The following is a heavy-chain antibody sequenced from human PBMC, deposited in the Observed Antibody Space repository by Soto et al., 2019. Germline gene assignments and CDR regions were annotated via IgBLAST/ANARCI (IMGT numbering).Heavy chain of an antibody. CDR1: GCSISSSSYY. CDR2: IYYSGST. V-gene: IGHV4-39*01. J-gene: IGHJ4*02. D-gene: IGHD6-13*01. CDR3: ARRGSSSWYGY. Sequence: PSETLSLTCTFSGCSISSSSYYLGWIRQPPGKGLEWIGSIYYSGSTYYNPSLKSRVTISVDTSKNQFSLKLSSVTAADTAVYYRARRGSSSWYGYWGQGTLVTVSS.